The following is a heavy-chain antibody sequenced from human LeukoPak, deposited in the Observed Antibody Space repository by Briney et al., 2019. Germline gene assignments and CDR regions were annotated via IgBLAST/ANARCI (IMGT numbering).Heavy chain of an antibody. CDR3: AKDLRSTTVTSFDY. CDR2: ISGSGGST. J-gene: IGHJ4*02. CDR1: GFTFSSYA. V-gene: IGHV3-23*01. D-gene: IGHD4-17*01. Sequence: GGFLRLSCAASGFTFSSYAMSWVRQAPGKGLEWVSAISGSGGSTYYADSVKGRFTISRDNSKNTLYLQMNSLRAEDTAVYYCAKDLRSTTVTSFDYWGQGTLVTVSS.